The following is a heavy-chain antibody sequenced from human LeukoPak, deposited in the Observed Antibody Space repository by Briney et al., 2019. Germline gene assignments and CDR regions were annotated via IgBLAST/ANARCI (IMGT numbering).Heavy chain of an antibody. CDR2: ISGGSSYI. Sequence: GGSLRLSCAASGFSISSYTFNWVRQAPGKGLEWVSSISGGSSYIFYADSMKGRFTISRDNAKKSLYLQMNSLRAEDTAVYYCAREGKSSSDFDYWGQGTLVTVSS. J-gene: IGHJ4*02. CDR3: AREGKSSSDFDY. D-gene: IGHD6-13*01. V-gene: IGHV3-21*01. CDR1: GFSISSYT.